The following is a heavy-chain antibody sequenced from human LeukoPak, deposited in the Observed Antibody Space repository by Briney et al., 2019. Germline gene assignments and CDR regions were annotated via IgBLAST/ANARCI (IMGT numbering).Heavy chain of an antibody. D-gene: IGHD5-12*01. CDR3: ARRRRYLYYFDY. CDR2: INHSGGT. J-gene: IGHJ4*02. CDR1: GGSFSGYY. Sequence: SETLSLTCAVYGGSFSGYYWSWIRQPPGKGLEWIGEINHSGGTNYNPSLKSRVTISVDTSKNQFSLKLSSVTAADTAVYYCARRRRYLYYFDYWGQGTLVTVSS. V-gene: IGHV4-34*01.